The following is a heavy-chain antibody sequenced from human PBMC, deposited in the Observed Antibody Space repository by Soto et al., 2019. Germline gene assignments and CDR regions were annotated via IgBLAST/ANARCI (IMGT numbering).Heavy chain of an antibody. D-gene: IGHD3-10*01. Sequence: EVQLVETGGGLIQPGGSLRLSCAASGFSISSNYVTWVRQAPGKGLEWVSLLYSGGTSYYADSVKGRFTISRDTLFLQMNGLKTEDTAVYYCARGQQVSTIRGVQGFDYWGQGTLVTVSS. J-gene: IGHJ4*02. CDR3: ARGQQVSTIRGVQGFDY. V-gene: IGHV3-53*02. CDR1: GFSISSNY. CDR2: LYSGGTS.